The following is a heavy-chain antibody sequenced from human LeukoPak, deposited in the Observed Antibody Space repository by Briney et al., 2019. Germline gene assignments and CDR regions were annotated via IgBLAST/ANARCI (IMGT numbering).Heavy chain of an antibody. V-gene: IGHV1-2*02. CDR3: ARDPGQNIFQH. CDR2: INPNSDVT. Sequence: ASVKVSCKASGYTFTSYYIHWVRQAPGQGLGWMGWINPNSDVTNYAQQFQGRVTMTRDTSISTAYMELSRLRSDDTAVFYCARDPGQNIFQHWGQGTLVTVSS. J-gene: IGHJ1*01. CDR1: GYTFTSYY.